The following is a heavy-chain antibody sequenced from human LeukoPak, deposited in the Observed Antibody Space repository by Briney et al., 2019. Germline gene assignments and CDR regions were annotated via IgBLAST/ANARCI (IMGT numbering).Heavy chain of an antibody. V-gene: IGHV3-74*01. CDR1: GFTFSSYW. Sequence: GGSLRLSCAASGFTFSSYWMHWVRQAPGKGLVWVSRINSDGSSINYADSVKGRFTISRDNAKNTLYLQMNSLRAEDTAVYYCARDRLIARDAFDIWGQGTMVTVSS. CDR3: ARDRLIARDAFDI. D-gene: IGHD3-22*01. CDR2: INSDGSSI. J-gene: IGHJ3*02.